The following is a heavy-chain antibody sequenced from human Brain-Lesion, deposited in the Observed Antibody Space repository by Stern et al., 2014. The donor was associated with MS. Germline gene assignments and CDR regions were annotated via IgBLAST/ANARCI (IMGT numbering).Heavy chain of an antibody. V-gene: IGHV3-9*01. CDR2: ITWNSGTI. CDR1: GFRFEDHG. Sequence: VQLVESGGGVEQPGRSLRLSCEASGFRFEDHGMHWVRQAPGKGLEWVAGITWNSGTIAYADSVKGRFTISRDDAKNSLYLHMNGLRAEDTALYYCAKDMMDYFGSGTFGSFDHWGQGTLVTVSS. D-gene: IGHD3-10*01. J-gene: IGHJ4*02. CDR3: AKDMMDYFGSGTFGSFDH.